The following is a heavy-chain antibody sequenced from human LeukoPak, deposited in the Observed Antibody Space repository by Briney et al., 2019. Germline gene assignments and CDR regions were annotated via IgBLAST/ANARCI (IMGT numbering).Heavy chain of an antibody. D-gene: IGHD3-22*01. Sequence: SETLSLTCAVSGGSISSNNWWGWVRPPPGKGLEWIGEIYHSGSPNYNPSLKSRVTISVDKSRNHFSLNLSSVTAADTAVYYCARDGITMIVEDYYYYGMDVWGQGTTVTVSS. CDR3: ARDGITMIVEDYYYYGMDV. CDR1: GGSISSNNW. V-gene: IGHV4-4*02. J-gene: IGHJ6*02. CDR2: IYHSGSP.